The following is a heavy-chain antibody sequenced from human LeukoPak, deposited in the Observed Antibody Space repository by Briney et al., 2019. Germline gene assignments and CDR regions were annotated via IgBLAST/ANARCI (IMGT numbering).Heavy chain of an antibody. CDR2: IYHSGST. J-gene: IGHJ4*02. Sequence: GSLRLSCAASGFTFSSYWMSWVRQPPGKGLEWIGEIYHSGSTNYNPSLKSRVTISVDKSKNQFSLKLSSVTAADTAVYYCARNGGNSDFDYWGQGTLVTVSS. CDR1: GFTFSSYW. D-gene: IGHD4-23*01. CDR3: ARNGGNSDFDY. V-gene: IGHV4-4*02.